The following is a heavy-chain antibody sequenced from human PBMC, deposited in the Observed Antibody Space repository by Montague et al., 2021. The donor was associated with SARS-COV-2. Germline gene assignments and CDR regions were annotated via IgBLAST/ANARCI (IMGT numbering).Heavy chain of an antibody. CDR1: GFTFSSYV. Sequence: SRRLSCPASGFTFSSYVMNWVRQAPGKGLEWVSSISGTGSTPYFADSVQGRFTISGDNAKNALYLTMNSLRAEDTAVYYCAKDAYGASSRGGTDALDIWGQGTMVTVSS. J-gene: IGHJ3*02. CDR2: ISGTGSTP. D-gene: IGHD2-21*01. CDR3: AKDAYGASSRGGTDALDI. V-gene: IGHV3-48*03.